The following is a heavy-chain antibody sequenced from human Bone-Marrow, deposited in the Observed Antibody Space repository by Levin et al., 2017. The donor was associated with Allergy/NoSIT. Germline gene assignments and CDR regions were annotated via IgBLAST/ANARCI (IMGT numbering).Heavy chain of an antibody. CDR3: VRDLGVRGLL. J-gene: IGHJ4*02. V-gene: IGHV3-74*01. D-gene: IGHD3-10*01. CDR2: INSDGSST. CDR1: GFTFSSYW. Sequence: GGSLRLSCAASGFTFSSYWMHWVRQAPGKGLVWVSYINSDGSSTNYADSVKGRLTISRDNAKNTLYLQMNSLRAEDTAVYYCVRDLGVRGLLWGQGSLVTVSS.